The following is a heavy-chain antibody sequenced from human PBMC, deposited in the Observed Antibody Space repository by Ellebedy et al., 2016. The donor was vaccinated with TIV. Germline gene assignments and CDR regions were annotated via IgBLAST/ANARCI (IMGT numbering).Heavy chain of an antibody. V-gene: IGHV1-46*01. D-gene: IGHD5-18*01. CDR1: GYTFTNYY. J-gene: IGHJ4*02. Sequence: ASVKVSCXAFGYTFTNYYMHWVRRASGHGLEWMGVINPRGGTTAYAQKFQGRVTMTRDTSSSTVYMELSSLRSDDTAVSYCAVRAYSYGGFDYWGQGTLVTVSS. CDR2: INPRGGTT. CDR3: AVRAYSYGGFDY.